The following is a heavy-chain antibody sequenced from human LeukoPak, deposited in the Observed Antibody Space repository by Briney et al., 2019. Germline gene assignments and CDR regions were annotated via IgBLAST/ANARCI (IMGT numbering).Heavy chain of an antibody. J-gene: IGHJ4*02. CDR3: ARARVITHFDY. CDR1: GYTFTSYY. Sequence: ASVKVSCKASGYTFTSYYMHWVRQAPGQGLEWMGIINPSGGSTSYAQKFQGRVTMTRDMSTSTVYMELSSLRSEDTAVYYCARARVITHFDYWGQGTLVTVSS. CDR2: INPSGGST. D-gene: IGHD3-22*01. V-gene: IGHV1-46*01.